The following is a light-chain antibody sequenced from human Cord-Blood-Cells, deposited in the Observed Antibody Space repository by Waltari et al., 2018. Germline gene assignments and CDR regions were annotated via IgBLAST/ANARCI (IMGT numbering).Light chain of an antibody. CDR1: TSVLYSSNNKNY. CDR2: WAS. J-gene: IGKJ4*01. Sequence: DIVMTQSPDSLAVSLGERATIRCNTSTSVLYSSNNKNYLAWYQQKPGQPPKLLIYWASTRESGVPDRFSGSGSGTDFTLTISSLQAEDVAVYYCQQYYSTPLTFGGGTKVEIK. V-gene: IGKV4-1*01. CDR3: QQYYSTPLT.